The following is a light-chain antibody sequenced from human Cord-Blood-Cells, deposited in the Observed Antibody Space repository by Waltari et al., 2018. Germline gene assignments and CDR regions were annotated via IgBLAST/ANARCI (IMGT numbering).Light chain of an antibody. Sequence: QSALTQPASVSGSPGHSITLSCTGTSRAVGGYNNVSWYQQHPGKAPKLMIYEVSNRPSGVSNRFSGSKSGNTASLTISGLQAEDEADYYCSSYTSSSTLVVFGGGTKLTVL. J-gene: IGLJ2*01. CDR2: EVS. CDR1: SRAVGGYNN. CDR3: SSYTSSSTLVV. V-gene: IGLV2-14*01.